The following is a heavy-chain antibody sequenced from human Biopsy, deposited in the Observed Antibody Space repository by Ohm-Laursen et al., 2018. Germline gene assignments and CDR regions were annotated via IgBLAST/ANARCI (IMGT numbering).Heavy chain of an antibody. CDR2: ISSGGRA. CDR3: ARDDAVTVIRGLYY. D-gene: IGHD2-21*02. V-gene: IGHV4-59*01. Sequence: GTLSLTCTVSGGSISDDYWNWIRQPPGKGLQVIGYISSGGRAKYNPSLKSRLTISLDTSKNQLFLKLSSVTAEDTAVYYCARDDAVTVIRGLYYWGQGALVTVSS. CDR1: GGSISDDY. J-gene: IGHJ4*02.